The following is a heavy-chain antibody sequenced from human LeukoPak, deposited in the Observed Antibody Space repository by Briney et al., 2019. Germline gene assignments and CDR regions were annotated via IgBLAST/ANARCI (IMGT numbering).Heavy chain of an antibody. Sequence: GGSLRLSCVASGFTFSSYWMNWVRQAPGKGPEWVANIEKDGSEKNYVDSEKGRFTISRDNAKSSVYLQMNNLRAEDTAVYYCVGGAGWQSDYWGQGTPVAVSS. D-gene: IGHD2-15*01. V-gene: IGHV3-7*04. J-gene: IGHJ4*02. CDR2: IEKDGSEK. CDR3: VGGAGWQSDY. CDR1: GFTFSSYW.